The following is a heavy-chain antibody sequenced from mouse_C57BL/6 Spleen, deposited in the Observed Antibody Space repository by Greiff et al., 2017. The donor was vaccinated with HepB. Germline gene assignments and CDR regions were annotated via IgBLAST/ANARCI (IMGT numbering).Heavy chain of an antibody. Sequence: VQLQQSGAELARPGASVKLSCKASGYTFTSYGISWVKQRTGQGLEWIGEIYPRSGNTYYNEKFKGKATLTADKSSSTAYMELRSLTSEGSAVYFCAREKDYGSSYDFDYWGQGTTLTVAS. CDR3: AREKDYGSSYDFDY. CDR1: GYTFTSYG. J-gene: IGHJ2*01. D-gene: IGHD1-1*01. CDR2: IYPRSGNT. V-gene: IGHV1-81*01.